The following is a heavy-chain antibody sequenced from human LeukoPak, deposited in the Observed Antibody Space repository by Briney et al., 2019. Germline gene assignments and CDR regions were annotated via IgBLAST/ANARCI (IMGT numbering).Heavy chain of an antibody. J-gene: IGHJ4*02. D-gene: IGHD3-16*01. Sequence: GGSLRLSCAASGFTFSTYTMNWVRQAPGKGLEWVSSISGSSSYIYYTDSLKSRFTISRDNAKNSLYLQMNSLRAEDTAVYYCARDLEGGFDYWGQGTLVTVSS. CDR1: GFTFSTYT. CDR2: ISGSSSYI. CDR3: ARDLEGGFDY. V-gene: IGHV3-21*01.